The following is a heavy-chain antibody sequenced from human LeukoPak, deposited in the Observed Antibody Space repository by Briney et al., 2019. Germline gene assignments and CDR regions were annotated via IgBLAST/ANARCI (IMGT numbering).Heavy chain of an antibody. CDR1: GGPISGYY. D-gene: IGHD3-10*01. J-gene: IGHJ6*02. Sequence: ASETLSLTCAVYGGPISGYYWSWIRQPPGKGLEWIGEMNHSGSTNYNPSLKSRVTISVDTSKNQFSLKLSSVTAADTAVYYCASPRGPTIVAAGRQTSYYYYGMDVWGQGTTVTVSS. CDR2: MNHSGST. CDR3: ASPRGPTIVAAGRQTSYYYYGMDV. V-gene: IGHV4-34*01.